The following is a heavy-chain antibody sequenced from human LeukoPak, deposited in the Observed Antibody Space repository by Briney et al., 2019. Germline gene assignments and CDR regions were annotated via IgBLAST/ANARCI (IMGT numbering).Heavy chain of an antibody. CDR3: AKDLIVVFDY. CDR2: ISYDGSNK. D-gene: IGHD3-16*02. CDR1: GFTFSSYG. Sequence: GGSLRLSCAASGFTFSSYGMHWVRQAPGKGLEWVAVISYDGSNKYYADSVKGRFTISRDNSKNTLYLQMNSLRAEDTAVYYCAKDLIVVFDYWGQGTLVTVSS. J-gene: IGHJ4*02. V-gene: IGHV3-30*18.